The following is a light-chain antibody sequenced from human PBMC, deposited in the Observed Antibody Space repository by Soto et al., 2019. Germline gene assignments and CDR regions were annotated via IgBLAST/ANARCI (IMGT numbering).Light chain of an antibody. CDR3: LQRYSAPPS. V-gene: IGKV1-39*01. CDR1: QTISNY. CDR2: AAS. Sequence: DIQVTQSPSSLSASVGDRVTITCRSSQTISNYLNWYQQKPGKAPKLLIYAASSLQSGVPSRFSGSGSGTDFTLTITSLQHEDFVTYYSLQRYSAPPSFGGGARL. J-gene: IGKJ4*01.